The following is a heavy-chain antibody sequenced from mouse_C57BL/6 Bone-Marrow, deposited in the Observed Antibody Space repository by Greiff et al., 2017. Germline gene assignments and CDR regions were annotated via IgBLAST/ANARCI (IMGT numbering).Heavy chain of an antibody. CDR2: IYPGSGST. V-gene: IGHV1-55*01. J-gene: IGHJ1*03. CDR1: GHTFPSYW. CDR3: ARPYYSNYWYFDV. Sequence: QVQLQQPGAELVKPGASVKMSCKASGHTFPSYWITWVKQRPGQGLEWIGDIYPGSGSTNSNEKFKSKATLTVDTSSSTTYMQLSSLTSEDSAVYYWARPYYSNYWYFDVWGTGTTVTVSS. D-gene: IGHD2-5*01.